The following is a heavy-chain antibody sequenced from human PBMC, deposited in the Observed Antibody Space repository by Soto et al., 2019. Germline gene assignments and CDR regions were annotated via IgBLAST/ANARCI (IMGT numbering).Heavy chain of an antibody. CDR1: GFTFSSYG. J-gene: IGHJ4*02. D-gene: IGHD1-26*01. V-gene: IGHV3-33*01. Sequence: QVQLVESGGGVVQPGRSLRLSCAASGFTFSSYGMHWVRQAPGKGLEWVAVIWYDGSNKYYADSVKGRFTISRDNSKNTLYLQMNSLRAEDTAVYYCARSRHGATGYFDYWGQGTLVTVSS. CDR3: ARSRHGATGYFDY. CDR2: IWYDGSNK.